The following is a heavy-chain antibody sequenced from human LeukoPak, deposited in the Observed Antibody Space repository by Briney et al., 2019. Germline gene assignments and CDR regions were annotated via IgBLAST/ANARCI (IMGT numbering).Heavy chain of an antibody. Sequence: PSETLSLTCAVSGYSISSGYYWGWIRQPPGKGLEWIGSIYHSGSTYHNPSLKSRVTISVDTSKNQFSLKLSSVTAADTAVYYCALYCSGGSCYSAFDPWGQGTLVTVSS. D-gene: IGHD2-15*01. J-gene: IGHJ5*02. CDR1: GYSISSGYY. CDR3: ALYCSGGSCYSAFDP. CDR2: IYHSGST. V-gene: IGHV4-38-2*01.